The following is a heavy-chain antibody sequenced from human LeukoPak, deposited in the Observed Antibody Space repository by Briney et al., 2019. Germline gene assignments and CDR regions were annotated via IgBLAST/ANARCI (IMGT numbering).Heavy chain of an antibody. CDR3: ARDYYGSGTFDL. J-gene: IGHJ2*01. CDR2: ISSSGSTI. V-gene: IGHV3-11*01. CDR1: GFTFSDYY. Sequence: PGGSLRLSCAASGFTFSDYYMSWIRQAPGKGLEWVSYISSSGSTIYYADSVKGRFTISRDNSKNTLYLQMNSLRVEDTAVYYCARDYYGSGTFDLWGRGTLVTVSS. D-gene: IGHD3-10*01.